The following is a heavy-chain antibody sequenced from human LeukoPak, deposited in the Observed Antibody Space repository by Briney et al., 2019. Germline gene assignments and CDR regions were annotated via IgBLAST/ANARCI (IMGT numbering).Heavy chain of an antibody. J-gene: IGHJ4*02. D-gene: IGHD2-2*02. CDR3: AISKSRHCSSVNCYIPHFDY. CDR2: ISGSGNRT. CDR1: GSTFSTNA. Sequence: GGSLRLSCAASGSTFSTNAMSWVRQAPGTGLEWVSAISGSGNRTYYADSVKGRFTISRDNSKNTLYLQMNSLRAEDTAVYCCAISKSRHCSSVNCYIPHFDYWGQGTLVTVSS. V-gene: IGHV3-23*01.